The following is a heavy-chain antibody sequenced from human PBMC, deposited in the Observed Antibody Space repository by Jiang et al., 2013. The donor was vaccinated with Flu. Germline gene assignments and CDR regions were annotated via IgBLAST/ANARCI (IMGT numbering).Heavy chain of an antibody. Sequence: VQLLESGGGLVKPGGSLRLSCAASGFTFSDYYMSWIRQAPGKGLEWISYITVTGVTKYYADSVKGRFTISRDNAKNSLFLQMNSLRADEDTAIYYCARGVLVPAADYWGQGTL. CDR2: ITVTGVTK. V-gene: IGHV3-11*01. D-gene: IGHD2-2*01. J-gene: IGHJ4*02. CDR3: ARGVLVPAADY. CDR1: GFTFSDYY.